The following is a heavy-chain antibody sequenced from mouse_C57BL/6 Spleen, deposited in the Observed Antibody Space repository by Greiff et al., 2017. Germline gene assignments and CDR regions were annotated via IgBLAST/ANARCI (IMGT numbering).Heavy chain of an antibody. CDR2: IWSGGST. Sequence: VQLQQSGPGLVQPSQSLSITCTVSGFSLTSYGVHWVRQSPGKGLEWLGVIWSGGSTDYNAAFISGLSISKDNSTCQVFFKMNSLQAADTAIYYWARNYYGRSDWYFEGWGTGTTVTVCS. V-gene: IGHV2-2*01. D-gene: IGHD1-1*01. CDR3: ARNYYGRSDWYFEG. J-gene: IGHJ1*03. CDR1: GFSLTSYG.